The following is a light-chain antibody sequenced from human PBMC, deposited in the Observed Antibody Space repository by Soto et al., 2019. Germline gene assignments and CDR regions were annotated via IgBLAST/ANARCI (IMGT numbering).Light chain of an antibody. J-gene: IGKJ2*01. V-gene: IGKV3-15*01. CDR1: QSVSSN. Sequence: MVMTQSPATLSVSPGERATLSCRASQSVSSNLAWYQQKPGQAPRLLISGASTRATGVPARFSGSGSGTEFTLTISSLHSEDFAVFYCLQYNNWPPYPFGQGTKLEIK. CDR3: LQYNNWPPYP. CDR2: GAS.